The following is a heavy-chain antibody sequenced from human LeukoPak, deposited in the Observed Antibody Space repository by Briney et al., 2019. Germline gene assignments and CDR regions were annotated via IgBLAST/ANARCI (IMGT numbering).Heavy chain of an antibody. CDR2: ISGSGGST. Sequence: GGSLRLSCAASGFTFSDYAMSWVRQAPGKGLEWVSAISGSGGSTYYADSVKGRFTISRDNSKNTLYLQMNSLTVEDTAVYYCGRGMRDYYGLDYWGQGILVTVSS. V-gene: IGHV3-23*01. D-gene: IGHD3-10*01. CDR3: GRGMRDYYGLDY. J-gene: IGHJ4*02. CDR1: GFTFSDYA.